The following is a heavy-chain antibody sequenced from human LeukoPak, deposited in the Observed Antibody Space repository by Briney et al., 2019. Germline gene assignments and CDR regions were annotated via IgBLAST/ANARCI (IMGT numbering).Heavy chain of an antibody. CDR3: ARAATVVSDFDY. D-gene: IGHD4-23*01. CDR2: IYYSGST. V-gene: IGHV4-39*07. J-gene: IGHJ4*02. Sequence: WVRQPPGKGLEWIGSIYYSGSTYYNPSLKSRVTISVDTSKNQFSLKLSSVTAADTAVYYCARAATVVSDFDYWSQGTLVTVSS.